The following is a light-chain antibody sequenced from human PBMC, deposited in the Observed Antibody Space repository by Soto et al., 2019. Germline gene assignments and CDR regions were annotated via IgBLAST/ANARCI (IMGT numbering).Light chain of an antibody. V-gene: IGKV4-1*01. CDR3: QQYYTTPPT. J-gene: IGKJ4*01. Sequence: DIVMTQSPDSLAVSLGERTTINCKSSQSVLYSSNNNNYLAWYQQKPGQPPKLLIYWASTRESGVPDRFSGSGSGTDFTLTVSNLQAEDVAVYYCQQYYTTPPTFGGGTKVVIK. CDR2: WAS. CDR1: QSVLYSSNNNNY.